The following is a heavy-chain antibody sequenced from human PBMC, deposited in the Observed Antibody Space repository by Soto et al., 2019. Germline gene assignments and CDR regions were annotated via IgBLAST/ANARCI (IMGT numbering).Heavy chain of an antibody. J-gene: IGHJ4*02. Sequence: QVQLQQWGAGLLKPSETLSLTCAVYGGSFSAYYWSWIRQPPGKGLEWIGEINHSGSTNYNPSLKSRVTISVDRSKNQFSLKLSSVTAADTAAYYCARGVGYAGVDYWGQGTLGTVSS. CDR2: INHSGST. CDR3: ARGVGYAGVDY. CDR1: GGSFSAYY. D-gene: IGHD5-12*01. V-gene: IGHV4-34*01.